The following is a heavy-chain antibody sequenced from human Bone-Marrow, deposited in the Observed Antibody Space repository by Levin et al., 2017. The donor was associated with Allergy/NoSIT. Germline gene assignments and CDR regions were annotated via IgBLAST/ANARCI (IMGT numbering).Heavy chain of an antibody. CDR1: GGSISSGSYS. D-gene: IGHD3-10*01. Sequence: PSETLSLTCVVSGGSISSGSYSWSWIRQPPGKGLEWIGYIHHSGYTYYNPSLKSRVTISLDRSKSQFSLKLTSVTAADTAVYYCARGVSNTLSFGQSLTDTYYYYMDVWGKGTPVTVSS. CDR3: ARGVSNTLSFGQSLTDTYYYYMDV. J-gene: IGHJ6*03. V-gene: IGHV4-30-2*01. CDR2: IHHSGYT.